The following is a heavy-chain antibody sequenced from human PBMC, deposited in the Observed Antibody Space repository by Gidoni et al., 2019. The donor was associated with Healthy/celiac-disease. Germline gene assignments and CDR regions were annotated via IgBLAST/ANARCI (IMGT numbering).Heavy chain of an antibody. Sequence: QVQLVQSGAEGKKPGASVTVSCKVSGYTLTELSLHWVRQGPGKGLEWMGGFDPEDGETIYAQKVQDRVTMTEDTSTDTAYMELSSLISEDTAVYYCATSSRAEGMFDPLGQGTLVNVSS. CDR3: ATSSRAEGMFDP. V-gene: IGHV1-24*01. CDR2: FDPEDGET. D-gene: IGHD3-10*01. J-gene: IGHJ5*02. CDR1: GYTLTELS.